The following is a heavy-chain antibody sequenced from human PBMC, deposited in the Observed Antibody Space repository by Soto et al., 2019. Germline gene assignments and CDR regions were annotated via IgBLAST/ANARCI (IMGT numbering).Heavy chain of an antibody. CDR1: GFTFRSYS. D-gene: IGHD6-13*01. CDR2: ISISSRTI. CDR3: ARDNGIAGSFDP. J-gene: IGHJ5*02. V-gene: IGHV3-48*02. Sequence: PGGSLSLSCAASGFTFRSYSMNWVRQPPGKGLEWVSYISISSRTIYYADSVKGRFTISRDDAKNSLYLQMNSLRDEDTSVYYCARDNGIAGSFDPWGQETLVTVSS.